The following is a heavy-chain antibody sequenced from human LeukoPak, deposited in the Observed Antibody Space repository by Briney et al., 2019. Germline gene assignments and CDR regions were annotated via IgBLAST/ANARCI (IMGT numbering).Heavy chain of an antibody. Sequence: GGSLRLSCAASGFTFSSYGMHWVRLAPGKGLEWVSSIGPVKSDVYYAPSVEGRFTISRDDSKNSVFLQMNSLRLDDTAVYYCARDKPSLYYFDYWGQGTLVTVSS. V-gene: IGHV3-21*01. CDR1: GFTFSSYG. CDR2: IGPVKSDV. J-gene: IGHJ4*02. CDR3: ARDKPSLYYFDY. D-gene: IGHD3-16*02.